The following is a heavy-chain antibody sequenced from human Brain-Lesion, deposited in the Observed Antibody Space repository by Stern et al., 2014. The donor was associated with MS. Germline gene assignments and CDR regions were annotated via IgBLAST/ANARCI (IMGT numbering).Heavy chain of an antibody. J-gene: IGHJ6*02. CDR1: GFTFGNYW. V-gene: IGHV3-7*01. CDR3: ARVYNTIYGIVTQRGSGMDV. D-gene: IGHD3-3*01. Sequence: EVQLVESGGGLVQPGGSLTISCTAAGFTFGNYWMTWVRQAPGRGLEWVANIKAGGNEKNYVDSVKGRFTISRDNARNSLYLQMNSLRVEDTALYYCARVYNTIYGIVTQRGSGMDVWGQGTTVIVSS. CDR2: IKAGGNEK.